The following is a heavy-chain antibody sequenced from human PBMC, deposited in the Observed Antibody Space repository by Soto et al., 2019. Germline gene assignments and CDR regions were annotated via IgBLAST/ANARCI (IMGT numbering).Heavy chain of an antibody. CDR3: AHKGPEDWPLDY. V-gene: IGHV2-5*02. CDR1: GFSLSTSGVG. CDR2: IYWDDSK. Sequence: QITLKESGPTLVRPTQTLTLTCAFSGFSLSTSGVGVGWIRQPPGKALEWLAVIYWDDSKHYSPSLRSRLTITKDTSKNQVVLTMTNMAPTDTGTYYCAHKGPEDWPLDYWGQGTLVTVSS. D-gene: IGHD3-9*01. J-gene: IGHJ4*02.